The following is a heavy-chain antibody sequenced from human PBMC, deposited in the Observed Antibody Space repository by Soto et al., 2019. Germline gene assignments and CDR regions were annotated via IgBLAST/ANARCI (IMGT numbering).Heavy chain of an antibody. CDR2: ITSGSSTT. Sequence: GGSLRLSCAASGFTFSSYSMNWVRQAPGKGLEWVSYITSGSSTTYYADSVKGRFTISRDNAKNSLYLQMNSLRDDDTAVYYCETGRYRRGWTVDRGPGTLVTVFS. CDR3: ETGRYRRGWTVD. CDR1: GFTFSSYS. D-gene: IGHD6-19*01. J-gene: IGHJ4*02. V-gene: IGHV3-48*02.